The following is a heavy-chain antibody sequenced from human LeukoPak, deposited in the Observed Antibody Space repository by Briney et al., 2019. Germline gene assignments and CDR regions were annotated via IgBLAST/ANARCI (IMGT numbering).Heavy chain of an antibody. CDR2: ISDTGRST. J-gene: IGHJ4*02. D-gene: IGHD4-17*01. CDR3: AKVVRGLAYYGDYRD. CDR1: AFTLSSYA. V-gene: IGHV3-23*01. Sequence: GRCLRLSCAASAFTLSSYAMSSVSLDPGEWMEWLSGISDTGRSTYYADSVKGRFTISRSNSKNTLYLQMNSLRDEDTAVYYCAKVVRGLAYYGDYRDWGQGTLVTVSS.